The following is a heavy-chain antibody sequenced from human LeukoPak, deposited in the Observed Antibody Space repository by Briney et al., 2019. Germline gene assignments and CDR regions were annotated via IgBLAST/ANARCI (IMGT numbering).Heavy chain of an antibody. Sequence: PSETLSLTCTVSGGSISSGGYYWSWIRQPPGKGLEWIGYIYHSGSTYYNPPLKSRVTISVDTSKNQFSLKLSSVTAADTAVYYCAREAVAGGSGSNYYYYGMDVWGQGTTVTVSS. D-gene: IGHD3-10*01. J-gene: IGHJ6*02. CDR3: AREAVAGGSGSNYYYYGMDV. V-gene: IGHV4-30-2*01. CDR1: GGSISSGGYY. CDR2: IYHSGST.